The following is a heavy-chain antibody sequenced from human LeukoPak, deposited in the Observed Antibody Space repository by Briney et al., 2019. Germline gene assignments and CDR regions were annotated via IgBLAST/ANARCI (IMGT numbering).Heavy chain of an antibody. V-gene: IGHV1-18*01. J-gene: IGHJ4*02. CDR3: ARDRGRAIVATILYY. D-gene: IGHD5-12*01. CDR1: GYTFTSYG. CDR2: ISAYNGNT. Sequence: APVKVSCKASGYTFTSYGISWVRQAPGQGLEWMGWISAYNGNTNYAQKLQGRVTMTTDTSTSTAYMELRSLRSDDTAVYYCARDRGRAIVATILYYWGQGTLVTVSS.